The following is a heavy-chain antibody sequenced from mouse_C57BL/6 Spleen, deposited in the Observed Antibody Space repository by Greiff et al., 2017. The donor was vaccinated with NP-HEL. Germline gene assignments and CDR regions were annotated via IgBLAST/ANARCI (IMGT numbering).Heavy chain of an antibody. J-gene: IGHJ4*01. CDR1: GYTFTSYW. CDR3: AIIRNYPYAMDY. CDR2: IHPSDSDT. Sequence: QVQLKQPGAELVKPGASVKVSCKASGYTFTSYWMHWVKQRPGQGLEWIGRIHPSDSDTNYNQKFKGKATLTVYKSSSTAYMQLSSLTSEDSAVYYCAIIRNYPYAMDYWGQGTSVTVSS. V-gene: IGHV1-74*01. D-gene: IGHD2-1*01.